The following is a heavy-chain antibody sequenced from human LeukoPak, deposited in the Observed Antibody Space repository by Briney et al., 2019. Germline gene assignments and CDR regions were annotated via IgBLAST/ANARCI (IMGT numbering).Heavy chain of an antibody. CDR2: INWNGGST. Sequence: GGSLRLSCAASGFTFDDYGMSWVRQAPGKGLEWVSGINWNGGSTGYADSVKGRFTIARDNAKNSLYLHMNSLRAEDTAVYYCARDYGGSSPFDYWGQGTLVTVSS. V-gene: IGHV3-20*04. CDR3: ARDYGGSSPFDY. CDR1: GFTFDDYG. J-gene: IGHJ4*02. D-gene: IGHD4-23*01.